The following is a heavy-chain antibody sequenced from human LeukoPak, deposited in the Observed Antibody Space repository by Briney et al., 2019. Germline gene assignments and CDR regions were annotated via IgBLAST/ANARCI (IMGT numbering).Heavy chain of an antibody. CDR2: LLYDGNTK. J-gene: IGHJ6*03. Sequence: GGSLRLSCAASGFSLSNYGMHWVRQAPGKGVEWVAALLYDGNTKHYADSVKGGFTISRDISKNTFYLQMNSLTAEDTAVYYCARDHRPEIQYYYMDVWGKGTTVAVSS. CDR3: ARDHRPEIQYYYMDV. V-gene: IGHV3-33*01. D-gene: IGHD1-14*01. CDR1: GFSLSNYG.